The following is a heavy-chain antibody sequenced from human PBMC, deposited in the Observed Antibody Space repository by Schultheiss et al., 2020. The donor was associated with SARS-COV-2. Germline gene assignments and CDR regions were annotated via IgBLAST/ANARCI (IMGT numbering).Heavy chain of an antibody. V-gene: IGHV4-61*08. CDR3: ARRAYSSGWYQP. D-gene: IGHD6-19*01. CDR2: IYYSGST. J-gene: IGHJ5*02. CDR1: GGSIISGGDF. Sequence: SETLSLTCNVSGGSIISGGDFWTWIRQPPGKGLEWIGYIYYSGSTNYNPSLKSRVTISVDTSKNQFSLKLSSVTAADTAVYYCARRAYSSGWYQPWGQGTLVTVSS.